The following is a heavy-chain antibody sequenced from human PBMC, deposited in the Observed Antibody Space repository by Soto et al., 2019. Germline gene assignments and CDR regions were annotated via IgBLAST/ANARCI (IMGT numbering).Heavy chain of an antibody. V-gene: IGHV4-59*01. D-gene: IGHD3-10*01. Sequence: SETLSLTCTVSGGSISSYYWSWIRQPPGKGLEWIGYIYYSGSTNYNPSLKSRVTISVDTSKNQFSLKLSSVTAADTAVYYCARVGITMVRGAKGGVEDYYGMDVWGQGTTVTVSS. CDR1: GGSISSYY. J-gene: IGHJ6*02. CDR2: IYYSGST. CDR3: ARVGITMVRGAKGGVEDYYGMDV.